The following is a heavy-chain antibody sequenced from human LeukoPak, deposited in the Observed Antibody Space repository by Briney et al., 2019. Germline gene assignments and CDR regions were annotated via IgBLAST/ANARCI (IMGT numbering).Heavy chain of an antibody. V-gene: IGHV3-30-3*01. J-gene: IGHJ3*02. CDR2: ISYDGSNK. CDR3: ARERYYGSGSYYTPDAFDI. CDR1: GFTFSSYA. D-gene: IGHD3-10*01. Sequence: GGSLRLSCAASGFTFSSYAMHWVRQAPGKGLEWVALISYDGSNKYYADSVKGRFTISRDNAKNSLYLQMNSLRAEDTAVYYCARERYYGSGSYYTPDAFDIWGQGTMVTVSS.